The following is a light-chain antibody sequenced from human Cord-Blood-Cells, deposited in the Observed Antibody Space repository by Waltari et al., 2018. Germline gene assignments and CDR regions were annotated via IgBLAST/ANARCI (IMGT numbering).Light chain of an antibody. J-gene: IGKJ2*01. Sequence: PGERATLSCRASQSVSSNLAWYQQKPGQAPRLLIYGASTRATGIPARFSGSGSGTEFTLTISSLQSEDFAVYYCQQYNNWPHTFGQGTKLEIK. CDR2: GAS. CDR1: QSVSSN. V-gene: IGKV3-15*01. CDR3: QQYNNWPHT.